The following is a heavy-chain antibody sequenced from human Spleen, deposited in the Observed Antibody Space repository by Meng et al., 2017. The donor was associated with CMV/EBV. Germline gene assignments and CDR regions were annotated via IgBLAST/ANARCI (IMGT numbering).Heavy chain of an antibody. CDR3: ARIAASDAFDI. Sequence: GGSLRLSCAASGFPLSSYEMNWVRQAPGKGLEWVSSISSSSSYIYYADSVKGRFTISRDNAKNSLYLQMNSLRAEDTAVYYCARIAASDAFDIWGQGTMVTVSS. CDR2: ISSSSSYI. J-gene: IGHJ3*02. CDR1: GFPLSSYE. D-gene: IGHD6-13*01. V-gene: IGHV3-21*01.